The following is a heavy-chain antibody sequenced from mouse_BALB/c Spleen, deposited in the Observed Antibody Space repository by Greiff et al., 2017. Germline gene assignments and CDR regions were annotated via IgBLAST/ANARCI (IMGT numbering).Heavy chain of an antibody. V-gene: IGHV5-17*02. CDR3: ARKGTTAKDYYAMDY. CDR1: GFTFSSFG. Sequence: EVKVEESGGGLVQPGGSRKLSCAASGFTFSSFGMHWVRQAPEKGLEWVAYISSGSSTIYYADTVKGRFTISRDNPKNTLFLQMTSLRSEDTAMYYCARKGTTAKDYYAMDYWGQGTSVTVSS. J-gene: IGHJ4*01. D-gene: IGHD1-2*01. CDR2: ISSGSSTI.